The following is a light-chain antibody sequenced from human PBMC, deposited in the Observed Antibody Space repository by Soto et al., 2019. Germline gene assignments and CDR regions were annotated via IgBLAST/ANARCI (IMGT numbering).Light chain of an antibody. CDR3: QQLNSYLFT. V-gene: IGKV1-9*01. Sequence: DIQLTQSPSFLSASVGDRVTITCRASQGISSYLAWYQQTLGKAPKLLICAASTLQSGVPSRFSGSGSGTEFTLTISSLQPEDFATYYCQQLNSYLFTFGPGTKVDIK. CDR1: QGISSY. J-gene: IGKJ3*01. CDR2: AAS.